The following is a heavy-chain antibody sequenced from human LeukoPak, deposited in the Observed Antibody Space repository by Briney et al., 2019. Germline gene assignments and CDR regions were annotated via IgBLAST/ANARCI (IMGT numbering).Heavy chain of an antibody. V-gene: IGHV3-13*01. CDR3: ARVRKYSGYYSWYFDL. CDR2: IGTAGDT. Sequence: GGSLRLSCAASGFTFDDYAMHWVGQATGKGLEWVSAIGTAGDTYYPGSVKGRFTISRENAKNSLYLQMNSLRAGDTAVYYCARVRKYSGYYSWYFDLRGRGTLVTVSS. CDR1: GFTFDDYA. D-gene: IGHD5-12*01. J-gene: IGHJ2*01.